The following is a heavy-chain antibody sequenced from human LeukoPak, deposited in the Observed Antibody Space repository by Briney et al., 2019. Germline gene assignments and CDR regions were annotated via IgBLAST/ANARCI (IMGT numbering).Heavy chain of an antibody. CDR3: ARDLGDIVLEPPAVYFDL. V-gene: IGHV3-21*01. CDR2: ISSRSSYI. D-gene: IGHD2-8*02. CDR1: GFTFSTYA. J-gene: IGHJ2*01. Sequence: GGSLRLSCGASGFTFSTYAMSWVRQAPGKGLEWVSSISSRSSYIFYADSMKGRFTISRNNAENSLYLQINSLRADDTAVYYCARDLGDIVLEPPAVYFDLWGRGTLVTVSS.